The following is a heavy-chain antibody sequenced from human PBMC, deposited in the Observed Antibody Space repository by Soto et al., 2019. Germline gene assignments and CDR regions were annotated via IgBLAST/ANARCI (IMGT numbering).Heavy chain of an antibody. CDR2: IYHSGST. V-gene: IGHV4-30-2*01. Sequence: PSETLSLTCAVSGGSISSGGYSWSWIRQPPGRGLEWIGYIYHSGSTYYNPSLKSRVTISVDRSKNQFSLKLSSVTAADTAVYYCARYYYDSSGYYYDSSSPYNWFDPWGQGTLVTVSS. CDR3: ARYYYDSSGYYYDSSSPYNWFDP. J-gene: IGHJ5*02. D-gene: IGHD3-22*01. CDR1: GGSISSGGYS.